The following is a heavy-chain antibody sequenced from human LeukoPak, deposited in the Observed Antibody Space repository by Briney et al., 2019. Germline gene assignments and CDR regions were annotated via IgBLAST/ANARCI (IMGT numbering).Heavy chain of an antibody. Sequence: ASVKVSCKASGYTFTSYGISWVRQAPGQGLEWMGWISAYNGDTNYAQKVQGRVTMTTDTSTSTAYMELRSLRSDDTAVYYCARVGNNWNYGGFYYFDYWGQGTLVTVSS. V-gene: IGHV1-18*01. CDR3: ARVGNNWNYGGFYYFDY. J-gene: IGHJ4*02. D-gene: IGHD1-7*01. CDR2: ISAYNGDT. CDR1: GYTFTSYG.